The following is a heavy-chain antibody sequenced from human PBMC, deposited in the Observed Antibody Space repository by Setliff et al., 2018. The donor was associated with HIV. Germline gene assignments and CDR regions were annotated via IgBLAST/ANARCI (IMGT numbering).Heavy chain of an antibody. Sequence: PSETLSLTCAVSGYSISSGYYWGWIRQPPGKGLEWIASIHYSGSTYDSPSVRSRVAIFVDTSKNQFSLKLSSVTAADTAVYYCARRSGYAEDYWGQGTLVTVSS. CDR3: ARRSGYAEDY. CDR1: GYSISSGYY. D-gene: IGHD5-12*01. V-gene: IGHV4-38-2*01. CDR2: IHYSGST. J-gene: IGHJ4*02.